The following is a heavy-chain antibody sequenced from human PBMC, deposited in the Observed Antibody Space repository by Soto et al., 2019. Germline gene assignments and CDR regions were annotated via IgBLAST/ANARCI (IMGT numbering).Heavy chain of an antibody. CDR1: KFTFSNYW. CDR2: INSDGSST. CDR3: ASSHGDYLFEY. Sequence: EVQLVESGGGLVQPGGSLRLSCGASKFTFSNYWMHWVRQAPGKGLVWVSRINSDGSSTSYADSVRGRFTISRDNAKNTLYLQMNSLRAEDTAVYYCASSHGDYLFEYWGQGTLVTVSS. D-gene: IGHD4-17*01. J-gene: IGHJ4*02. V-gene: IGHV3-74*01.